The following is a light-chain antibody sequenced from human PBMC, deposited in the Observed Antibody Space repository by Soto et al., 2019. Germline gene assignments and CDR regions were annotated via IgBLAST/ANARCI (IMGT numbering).Light chain of an antibody. CDR2: KVS. CDR3: MQGTHWPPET. Sequence: DVVKTQSPLSLPVTLGQPASISCRSSQSLVHSDGNAYLNWFQQRPGQSPRRLIYKVSKRDSGVPDRCSGSGSGTDFTLKISRVEAEEVGVYYCMQGTHWPPETFGQGTKVDIK. V-gene: IGKV2-30*02. CDR1: QSLVHSDGNAY. J-gene: IGKJ1*01.